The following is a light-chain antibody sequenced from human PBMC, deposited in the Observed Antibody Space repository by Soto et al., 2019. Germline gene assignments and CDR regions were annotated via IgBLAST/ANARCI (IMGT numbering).Light chain of an antibody. CDR3: ASYTTSRTYV. CDR2: DVS. J-gene: IGLJ1*01. CDR1: SGDVGGFNY. V-gene: IGLV2-14*03. Sequence: QSVLTQPASVSGSPGQSIAISCTGTSGDVGGFNYVSWYQQHPGKAPKFMIYDVSSRPSGVSDRFSGSKSGNTASLTISGLQAEDEADYYCASYTTSRTYVFGTGTKVTVL.